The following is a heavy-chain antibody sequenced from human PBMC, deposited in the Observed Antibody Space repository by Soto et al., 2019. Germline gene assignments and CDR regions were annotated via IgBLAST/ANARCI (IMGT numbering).Heavy chain of an antibody. CDR2: VSPPFRTS. V-gene: IGHV1-69*01. CDR3: ARVLYYGSGSYSPYGMDV. D-gene: IGHD3-10*01. Sequence: QVQLVQYGAEVKKPGSSVKVSCKTSGVSFNNNGIGWVRQAPGHGLEWMGGVSPPFRTSNYARKFQGRRSITADASTGTVTMELSSLTSEDTAQYYCARVLYYGSGSYSPYGMDVWGQGTTVTVSS. CDR1: GVSFNNNG. J-gene: IGHJ6*01.